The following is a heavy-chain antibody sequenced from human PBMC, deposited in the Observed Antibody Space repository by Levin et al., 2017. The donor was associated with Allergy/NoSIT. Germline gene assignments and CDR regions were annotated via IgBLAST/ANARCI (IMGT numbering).Heavy chain of an antibody. V-gene: IGHV3-53*01. CDR3: ARDRRKDGDWYLYL. D-gene: IGHD4-17*01. CDR2: VYSGGTT. Sequence: PGGSLRLSCAASGFTVSSNYMSWVRQSPGRRLEWVSIVYSGGTTFYADSVRGRFPISIDTSKNTVYLQMNSLRAEDTAVYYCARDRRKDGDWYLYLWGRGTLVSVSS. CDR1: GFTVSSNY. J-gene: IGHJ2*01.